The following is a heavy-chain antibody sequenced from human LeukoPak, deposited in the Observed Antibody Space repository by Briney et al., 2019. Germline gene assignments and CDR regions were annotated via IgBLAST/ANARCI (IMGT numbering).Heavy chain of an antibody. CDR2: IYYSGST. V-gene: IGHV4-30-4*01. CDR1: GGSISSGDYY. Sequence: SQTLSLTCTVSGGSISSGDYYWSWNRQPPGKGLEWIGYIYYSGSTYYNPSLKSRVTISVDTSKNQFSLKLSSVTAADTAVYYCARVKRGYSGYDGGMQFDYWGQGTLVTVSS. D-gene: IGHD5-12*01. J-gene: IGHJ4*02. CDR3: ARVKRGYSGYDGGMQFDY.